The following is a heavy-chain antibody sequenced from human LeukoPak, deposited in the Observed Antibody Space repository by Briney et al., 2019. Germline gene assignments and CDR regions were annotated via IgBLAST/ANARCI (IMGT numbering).Heavy chain of an antibody. CDR2: ISGSGGST. Sequence: PGGSLRLSCAASGFTFSSYAMNWVRQAPGKGLEWVSTISGSGGSTYYADSVKGRFTISRDNSKNTLYLQMNSLRAEDTAVYYCAKVFSPIWFGELFGLDYWGQGTLVTVSS. CDR3: AKVFSPIWFGELFGLDY. V-gene: IGHV3-23*01. J-gene: IGHJ4*02. CDR1: GFTFSSYA. D-gene: IGHD3-10*01.